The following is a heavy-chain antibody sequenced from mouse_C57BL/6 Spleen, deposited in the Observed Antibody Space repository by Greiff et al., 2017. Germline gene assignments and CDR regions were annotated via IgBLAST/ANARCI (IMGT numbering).Heavy chain of an antibody. J-gene: IGHJ4*01. D-gene: IGHD1-1*01. Sequence: QVQLKQPGAELVKPGASVKLSCKASGYTFTSYWMHWVKQRPGRGLEWIGRIDPNSGGTKYNEKFKSKATLTVDKPSSTAYMQLSSLTSEDSAVYYCASGDITTVVATRAMDYWGQGTSVTVSS. CDR2: IDPNSGGT. V-gene: IGHV1-72*01. CDR3: ASGDITTVVATRAMDY. CDR1: GYTFTSYW.